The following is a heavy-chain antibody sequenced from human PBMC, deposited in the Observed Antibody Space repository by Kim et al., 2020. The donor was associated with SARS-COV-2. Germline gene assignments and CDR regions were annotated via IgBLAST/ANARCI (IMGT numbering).Heavy chain of an antibody. CDR3: AKREFTATGPFDY. Sequence: GGSLRLSYAASGFTFNFYALSWVRQAPGKGLEWVSGIDASGDTTYYADSVKGRFTISRDNSKNTLYLQMNSLRAEDTAVYCCAKREFTATGPFDYWGQGTLVTVSS. CDR2: IDASGDTT. J-gene: IGHJ4*02. CDR1: GFTFNFYA. V-gene: IGHV3-23*01. D-gene: IGHD1-1*01.